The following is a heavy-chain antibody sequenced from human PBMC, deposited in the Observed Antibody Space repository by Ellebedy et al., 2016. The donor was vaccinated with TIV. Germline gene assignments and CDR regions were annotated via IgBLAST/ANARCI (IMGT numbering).Heavy chain of an antibody. Sequence: AASVKVSCKVSGYTLTELSMHWVRQAPGKGLEWMGGFDPEDGETIYAQKFQGRVTMTRNTSISTAYMELSSLRSEDTAVYYCARGRNYGDYDYWGQGTLVTVSS. CDR2: FDPEDGET. CDR1: GYTLTELS. V-gene: IGHV1-24*01. CDR3: ARGRNYGDYDY. J-gene: IGHJ4*02. D-gene: IGHD4-17*01.